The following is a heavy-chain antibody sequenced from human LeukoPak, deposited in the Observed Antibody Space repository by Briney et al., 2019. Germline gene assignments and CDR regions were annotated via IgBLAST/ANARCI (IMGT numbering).Heavy chain of an antibody. CDR2: IRYDGSNK. J-gene: IGHJ3*02. CDR1: GFTFSSYG. CDR3: AKDRTTMIVVDDAFDI. D-gene: IGHD3-22*01. V-gene: IGHV3-30*02. Sequence: PGGSLRLSCAASGFTFSSYGMHWVRQAPGKGLEWVAFIRYDGSNKYYADSVKGRFTISRDNSKNTLYLQMNSLRAEDTAVYYCAKDRTTMIVVDDAFDIWGQGTMVTVSS.